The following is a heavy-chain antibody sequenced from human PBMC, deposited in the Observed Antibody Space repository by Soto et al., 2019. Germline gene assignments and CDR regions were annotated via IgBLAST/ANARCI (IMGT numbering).Heavy chain of an antibody. V-gene: IGHV1-3*01. Sequence: ASVKVSCKASGYTFTSYAMHWVRQAPGQRLEWMGWINAGNGNTKYSQKFQGRVTITRDTSASTAYMELSSLRSEDTAVYYCARASYYGSGSYRYYYYYGMDVWGQGTTVTVSS. CDR2: INAGNGNT. CDR3: ARASYYGSGSYRYYYYYGMDV. J-gene: IGHJ6*02. D-gene: IGHD3-10*01. CDR1: GYTFTSYA.